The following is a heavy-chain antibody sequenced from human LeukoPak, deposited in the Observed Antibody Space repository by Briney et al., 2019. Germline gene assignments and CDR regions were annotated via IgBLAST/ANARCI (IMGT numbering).Heavy chain of an antibody. Sequence: SQTLSLTCAVSGGSISSGGYSWRWIRQPPGKGLEWIGYIYHSGSTYYNPSLKSRVTISVDRSKNQFSLKLSSVTAADTAVYYCAREGSSDHPFWFDPWGQGTLVTVSP. D-gene: IGHD1-14*01. J-gene: IGHJ5*02. CDR1: GGSISSGGYS. CDR2: IYHSGST. CDR3: AREGSSDHPFWFDP. V-gene: IGHV4-30-2*01.